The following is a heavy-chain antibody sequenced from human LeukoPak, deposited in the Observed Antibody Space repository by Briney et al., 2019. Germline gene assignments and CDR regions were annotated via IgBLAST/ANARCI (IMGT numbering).Heavy chain of an antibody. J-gene: IGHJ1*01. D-gene: IGHD6-6*01. V-gene: IGHV3-23*01. Sequence: GGSLRLSCAASGFTFSSYAMSWVRQAPGKGLEWVSAISGSGGSTYYADSVKGRFTISRDNSKNTLYLQMNSLRAEDTAVYYCAKTRYTSYSSSPTEYFQHWGQGTLVTVSS. CDR2: ISGSGGST. CDR1: GFTFSSYA. CDR3: AKTRYTSYSSSPTEYFQH.